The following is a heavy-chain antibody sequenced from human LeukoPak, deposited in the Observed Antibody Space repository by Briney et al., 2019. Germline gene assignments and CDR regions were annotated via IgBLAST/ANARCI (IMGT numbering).Heavy chain of an antibody. Sequence: PSQTLSLTCTVSGASISSGSYYWSWIRQPAGKGLEWIGRIYTSGSTNYNPSLKSRVTISVDTSKNQFSLKLSSVTAADTAVYYCASYGDYYDSSGPPFDYWGQGTLVTVSS. J-gene: IGHJ4*02. CDR2: IYTSGST. CDR3: ASYGDYYDSSGPPFDY. D-gene: IGHD3-22*01. V-gene: IGHV4-61*02. CDR1: GASISSGSYY.